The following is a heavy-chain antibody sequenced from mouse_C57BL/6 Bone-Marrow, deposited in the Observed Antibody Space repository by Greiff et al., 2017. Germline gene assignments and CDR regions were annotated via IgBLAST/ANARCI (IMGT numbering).Heavy chain of an antibody. CDR2: IRSKSNNYAT. J-gene: IGHJ2*01. V-gene: IGHV10-1*01. CDR3: VRRGYFDY. Sequence: DAGGGLVQPKGSLKLSCAASGFSFNTYAMNWVRQAPGKGLEWVARIRSKSNNYATYYADSVKDRFTISRDDSESMLYLQMNNLKTEDTAMYYCVRRGYFDYWGQGTTLTVSS. CDR1: GFSFNTYA.